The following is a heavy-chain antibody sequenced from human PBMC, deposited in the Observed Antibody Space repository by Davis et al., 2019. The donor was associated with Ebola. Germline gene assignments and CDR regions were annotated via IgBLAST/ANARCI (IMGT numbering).Heavy chain of an antibody. CDR1: GYTFTGYY. CDR2: INPNSGGT. J-gene: IGHJ4*02. V-gene: IGHV1-2*02. CDR3: ARELPVTGHRSADF. D-gene: IGHD6-19*01. Sequence: ASVKVSCKASGYTFTGYYMHWVRQAPGQGLEWMGWINPNSGGTNYAQKFQGRVTMTRDTSISTVYMDLRSLNSDDTAVYYCARELPVTGHRSADFWGQGTLVTVSS.